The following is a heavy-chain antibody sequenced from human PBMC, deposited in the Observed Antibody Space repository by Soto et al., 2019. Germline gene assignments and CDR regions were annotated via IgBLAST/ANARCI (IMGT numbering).Heavy chain of an antibody. CDR3: ARALVGSTVEGFEI. Sequence: HTYTVSRVSISSHVSYWSWTRQHPGKDLGWIAYIDYTGAYSNNSSLKIRVKISADTSKNQFSLKLKSVTAADTAVYFCARALVGSTVEGFEIWGQGTLVTVS. CDR2: IDYTGAY. D-gene: IGHD1-26*01. CDR1: RVSISSHVSY. J-gene: IGHJ3*02. V-gene: IGHV4-31*03.